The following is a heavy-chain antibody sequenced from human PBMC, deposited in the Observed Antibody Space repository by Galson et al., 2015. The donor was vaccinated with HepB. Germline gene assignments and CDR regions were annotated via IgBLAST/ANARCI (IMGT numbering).Heavy chain of an antibody. Sequence: PALVKPTQTLTLTCTISGFSLRTGVEGVGWVRQSPGKALEWLAVIYWSDDNRYTPSLRIRLTITKDTFKKQVVLTMTNLDPMDTATYYCARSWGLVGPYFDNWGQGTLVTVSS. J-gene: IGHJ4*02. CDR3: ARSWGLVGPYFDN. V-gene: IGHV2-5*01. D-gene: IGHD2-8*02. CDR2: IYWSDDN. CDR1: GFSLRTGVEG.